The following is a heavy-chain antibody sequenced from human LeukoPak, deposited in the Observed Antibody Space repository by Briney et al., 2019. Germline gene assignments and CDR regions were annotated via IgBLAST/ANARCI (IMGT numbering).Heavy chain of an antibody. CDR3: ARSGSYYGDY. V-gene: IGHV4-61*02. CDR1: GGSISSGSYY. Sequence: SQTLSLTCTVSGGSISSGSYYWSWIRQPAGKGLKWIGRIYTSGSTNYNPSLKSRVTISVDTSKNQFSLKLSSVTAADTAVYYCARSGSYYGDYWGQGTLVTVSS. J-gene: IGHJ4*02. D-gene: IGHD1-26*01. CDR2: IYTSGST.